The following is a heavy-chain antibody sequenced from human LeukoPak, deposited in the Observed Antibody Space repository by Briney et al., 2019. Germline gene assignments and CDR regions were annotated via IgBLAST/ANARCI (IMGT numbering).Heavy chain of an antibody. D-gene: IGHD5-24*01. J-gene: IGHJ3*02. CDR3: ARERWLHTRDAFDI. Sequence: PSETLSLTCAVYGVSFSGYYWSWIRQPPGKGLEWIGEINHSGSTNYNPSRKSRVTISVDTSKNQFSLKLSSVTAADTAVYYCARERWLHTRDAFDIWGQGTMVTVSS. CDR2: INHSGST. CDR1: GVSFSGYY. V-gene: IGHV4-34*01.